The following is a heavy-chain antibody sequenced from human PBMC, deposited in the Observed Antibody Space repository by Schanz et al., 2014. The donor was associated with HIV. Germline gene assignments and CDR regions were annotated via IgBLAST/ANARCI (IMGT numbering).Heavy chain of an antibody. Sequence: QVQLVESGGGVVQPGRSLKLSCAASGFTFSNYGIHWVRQAPGKGLEWVAVISYDGTNKKFADSVKGRFTISRDNSKNTVYLQAKSLRPEDTAVYYCAKDRNQYDSRYIGKGNYYYYYGMDVWGQGTTVTVSS. V-gene: IGHV3-30*18. CDR1: GFTFSNYG. D-gene: IGHD3-22*01. CDR2: ISYDGTNK. J-gene: IGHJ6*02. CDR3: AKDRNQYDSRYIGKGNYYYYYGMDV.